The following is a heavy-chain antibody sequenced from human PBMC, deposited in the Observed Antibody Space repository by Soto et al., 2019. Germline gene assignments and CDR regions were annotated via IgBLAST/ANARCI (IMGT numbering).Heavy chain of an antibody. D-gene: IGHD6-13*01. CDR1: GFTFSSYA. V-gene: IGHV3-23*01. CDR2: ISGSGGST. CDR3: AKTRRRPNIAAAAPDY. Sequence: GGSLRLSCAASGFTFSSYAMSWVRQAPGKGLEWVSAISGSGGSTYYADSVKGRFTISRDNSKNTLYLQMNSLRAEDTAVYYCAKTRRRPNIAAAAPDYWGQGTLVTVSS. J-gene: IGHJ4*02.